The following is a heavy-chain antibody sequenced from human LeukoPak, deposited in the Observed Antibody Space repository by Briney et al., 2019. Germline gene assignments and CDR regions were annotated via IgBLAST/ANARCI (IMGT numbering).Heavy chain of an antibody. V-gene: IGHV4-31*03. D-gene: IGHD1/OR15-1a*01. CDR1: GGSISSGDYY. Sequence: PSQTLSLTCTVYGGSISSGDYYWSWIRQLPGKGLEWIAYIYYSGTTYYNPSLKSRLTISTDTSNNQFSLNLSSVTAADTAVYYCATNNLQGGGFFDYWGQGTLVTVSS. CDR3: ATNNLQGGGFFDY. J-gene: IGHJ4*02. CDR2: IYYSGTT.